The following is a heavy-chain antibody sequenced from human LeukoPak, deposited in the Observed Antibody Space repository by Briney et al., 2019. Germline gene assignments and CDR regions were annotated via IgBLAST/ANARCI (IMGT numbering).Heavy chain of an antibody. CDR3: ARDPLSYSSGWYYFDY. Sequence: ASVKVSCKASGYTFTGYYMHWVRQAPGQGLEWMGRINPNSGGTNYAQKFQGRVTMTRDTSISTAYMELSRLRSDDTAVYYCARDPLSYSSGWYYFDYWGQGTLATVSS. D-gene: IGHD6-19*01. V-gene: IGHV1-2*06. CDR2: INPNSGGT. CDR1: GYTFTGYY. J-gene: IGHJ4*02.